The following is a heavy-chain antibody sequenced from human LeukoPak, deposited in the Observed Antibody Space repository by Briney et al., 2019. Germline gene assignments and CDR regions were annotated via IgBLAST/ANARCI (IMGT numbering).Heavy chain of an antibody. D-gene: IGHD4-11*01. CDR3: ARSVPSLDYLFDS. J-gene: IGHJ5*01. V-gene: IGHV4-59*08. Sequence: SETLSLTCTVSGGSISGYYWTWIRQLPGKGLEWIGYIYNSAITNYNPSLKSRVTVSVDTSKNQFSLRLTSVTAADTAVYYCARSVPSLDYLFDSWGHGTLVTVSS. CDR2: IYNSAIT. CDR1: GGSISGYY.